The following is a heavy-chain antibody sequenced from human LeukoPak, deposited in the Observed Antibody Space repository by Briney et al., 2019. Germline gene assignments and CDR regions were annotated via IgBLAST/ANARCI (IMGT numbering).Heavy chain of an antibody. CDR1: GFTFSSYA. V-gene: IGHV3-23*01. D-gene: IGHD4-17*01. CDR3: AKVSAVTPGPGYYFDY. J-gene: IGHJ4*02. Sequence: GGSLRLSCAASGFTFSSYAMSWVRQAPGKGLEWVSAISGSGGSTYYADSVKGRFTISGDNSKNTLYLQMNSLRAEDTAVYYCAKVSAVTPGPGYYFDYWGQGTLVTVSS. CDR2: ISGSGGST.